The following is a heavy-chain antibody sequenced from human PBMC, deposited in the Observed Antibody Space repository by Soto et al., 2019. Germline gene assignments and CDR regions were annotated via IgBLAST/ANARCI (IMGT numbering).Heavy chain of an antibody. CDR2: ISYDGSNK. J-gene: IGHJ4*02. CDR1: GFTFSSYG. V-gene: IGHV3-30*18. D-gene: IGHD2-2*01. Sequence: PRLSCAASGFTFSSYGMHRVRQAPGKGLEWVAVISYDGSNKYYADSVKGRFTISRDNSKNTLYLQMNSLRAEDTAVYYCAKGSSTDGLDYWGQGTLVTVSS. CDR3: AKGSSTDGLDY.